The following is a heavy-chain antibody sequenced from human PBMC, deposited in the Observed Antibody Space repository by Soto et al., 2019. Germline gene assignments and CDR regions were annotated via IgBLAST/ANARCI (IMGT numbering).Heavy chain of an antibody. CDR1: GGTFRNYP. CDR3: ARGPLVVLNYFES. V-gene: IGHV1-69*02. CDR2: IFPLTDIP. J-gene: IGHJ4*02. Sequence: QVQLVQSGTEVKKPGSSVKVSCKASGGTFRNYPINWVRQAPGQGLEWMGSIFPLTDIPDYAQNFQARLTISADTSTSPASMELSSLTSDDPAMYFCARGPLVVLNYFESWGQGTLVTVSS.